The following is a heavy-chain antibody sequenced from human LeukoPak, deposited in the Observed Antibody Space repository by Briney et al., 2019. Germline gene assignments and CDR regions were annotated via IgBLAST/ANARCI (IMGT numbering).Heavy chain of an antibody. Sequence: EASVKVSFKASGGTFSSYAISWVRQAPGQGLEWMGRIIPILGIANYAQKFQGRVTITADKSTNTVYMELSSLRSEDTAVYYCARDRDYDIGGGMDVWGQGTTVTVSS. V-gene: IGHV1-69*04. D-gene: IGHD3-9*01. J-gene: IGHJ6*02. CDR2: IIPILGIA. CDR1: GGTFSSYA. CDR3: ARDRDYDIGGGMDV.